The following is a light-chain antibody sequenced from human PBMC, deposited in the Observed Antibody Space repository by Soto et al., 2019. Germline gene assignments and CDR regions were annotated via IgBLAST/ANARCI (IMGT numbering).Light chain of an antibody. CDR1: QGLVYSDGNTF. V-gene: IGKV2-30*01. Sequence: VVMTQSPLSLSVTLGQPASISCRSSQGLVYSDGNTFLNWFHQRPGQSPRRLIYQVSNRDSGVPDRCSGSGSGTDYTLTISRVEAEDVGIYYCVQGTHWPWTFGQGTKVEIK. J-gene: IGKJ1*01. CDR2: QVS. CDR3: VQGTHWPWT.